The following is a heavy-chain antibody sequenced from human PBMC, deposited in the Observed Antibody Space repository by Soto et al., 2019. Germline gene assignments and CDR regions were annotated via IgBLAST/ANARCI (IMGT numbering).Heavy chain of an antibody. CDR2: INAGNGNT. J-gene: IGHJ5*02. CDR1: GYTFTSYA. Sequence: QVQLVQSGAEVKKPGASVKVSCKASGYTFTSYAMHWVRQAPGQRLEWMGWINAGNGNTKYSQKFQGRVTITRDTSASTAYMELSSLRSEDTAVYYCARALIVVVRSSRVLNWFDPWGQGTLVTVSS. V-gene: IGHV1-3*01. D-gene: IGHD2-2*01. CDR3: ARALIVVVRSSRVLNWFDP.